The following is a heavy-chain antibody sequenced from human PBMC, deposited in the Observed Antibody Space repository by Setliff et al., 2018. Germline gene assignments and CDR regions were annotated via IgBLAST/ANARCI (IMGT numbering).Heavy chain of an antibody. J-gene: IGHJ3*02. CDR2: ISSSGSTI. CDR1: GFTFSDYY. CDR3: ALSLAAAGHDAFDI. Sequence: GGSLSLSCAASGFTFSDYYMSWIRQAPGKGLEWVSYISSSGSTIYYADSVKGRFTISRDNAKNSLYLQMNSLRAEDTAVYYCALSLAAAGHDAFDIWGQGTMVTVSS. V-gene: IGHV3-11*04. D-gene: IGHD6-13*01.